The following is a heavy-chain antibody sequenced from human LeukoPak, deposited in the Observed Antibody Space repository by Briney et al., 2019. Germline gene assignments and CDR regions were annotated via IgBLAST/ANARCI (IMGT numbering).Heavy chain of an antibody. J-gene: IGHJ5*02. CDR1: ADSITIYY. Sequence: SETLSLTCTVSADSITIYYWTWILQPPGKGLEWIGYTDHTGSTNYNPSLNSRVTTSKYTSKNHFSLDLSSVTAADTDVCACATNLGGSYSSENWFDPWGQGTLVTVSS. CDR2: TDHTGST. CDR3: ATNLGGSYSSENWFDP. V-gene: IGHV4-59*12. D-gene: IGHD1-26*01.